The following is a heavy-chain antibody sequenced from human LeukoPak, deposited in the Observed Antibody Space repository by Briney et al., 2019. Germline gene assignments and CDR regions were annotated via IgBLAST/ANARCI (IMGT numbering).Heavy chain of an antibody. D-gene: IGHD4-11*01. J-gene: IGHJ4*02. CDR1: GFSLSTSGVG. Sequence: SGPTLVNPTQTLTLTCTFSGFSLSTSGVGVGWIRQPPGRALEWLALIYWDDDKRYSPSLKSRLTVTKDTSRNQVVLTMTNMDPVDTATYYCAHMIYSNSYFDYWGQGTLVTVSS. CDR2: IYWDDDK. CDR3: AHMIYSNSYFDY. V-gene: IGHV2-5*02.